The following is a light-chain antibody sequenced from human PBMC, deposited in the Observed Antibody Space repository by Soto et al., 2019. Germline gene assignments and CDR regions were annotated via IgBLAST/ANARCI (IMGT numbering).Light chain of an antibody. J-gene: IGKJ5*01. CDR2: AAS. CDR1: QDISNS. V-gene: IGKV1-12*01. CDR3: QQAASCPIT. Sequence: DVQMTQSPSSLSASVGDRVTITCQASQDISNSLAWYQQKPEKGPKSVIYAASSLQSGVPSRFSCSGSGTDFTLTIYGLQREDFATYYCQQAASCPITFGQGTRLEIK.